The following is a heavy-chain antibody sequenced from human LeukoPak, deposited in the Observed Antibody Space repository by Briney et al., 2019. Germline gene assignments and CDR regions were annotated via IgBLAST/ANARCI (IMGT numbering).Heavy chain of an antibody. Sequence: SVTVSCKASGGTFSSYAISWVRQAPGQGLEWMGGIIPIFGTANYAQKFQGRVTITADESTSTAYMELSSLRSEDTAVYYCARALLGEYCSSTSCYNYFDYWGQGTLVTVSS. CDR1: GGTFSSYA. CDR2: IIPIFGTA. V-gene: IGHV1-69*13. CDR3: ARALLGEYCSSTSCYNYFDY. J-gene: IGHJ4*02. D-gene: IGHD2-2*01.